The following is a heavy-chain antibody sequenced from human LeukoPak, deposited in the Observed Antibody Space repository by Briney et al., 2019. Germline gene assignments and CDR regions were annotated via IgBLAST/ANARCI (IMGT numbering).Heavy chain of an antibody. D-gene: IGHD5-18*01. CDR2: IYYSGSI. V-gene: IGHV4-59*08. Sequence: SETLSLTCTVSGGSISTYYWSWIRQPPGKGLEWIGYIYYSGSINYNPSLKSRVTISVDTSKNQFSLKLISVTAADTAVYYCARSRGYSYGTTFLDYWGQGTLVTVSS. J-gene: IGHJ4*02. CDR1: GGSISTYY. CDR3: ARSRGYSYGTTFLDY.